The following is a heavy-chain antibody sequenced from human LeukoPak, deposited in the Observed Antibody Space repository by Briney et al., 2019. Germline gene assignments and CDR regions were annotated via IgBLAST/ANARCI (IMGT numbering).Heavy chain of an antibody. CDR2: ISGSGGST. CDR3: ATRSGYYYEFDY. D-gene: IGHD3-22*01. CDR1: GFTFSSYA. J-gene: IGHJ4*02. Sequence: PGGSLGLSCAASGFTFSSYAMSWVRQAPGKGLEWVSAISGSGGSTYFADSVKGRFTISRDNSRNTLSLQMHSLRAEDTAVYYCATRSGYYYEFDYWGQGTLVTVSS. V-gene: IGHV3-23*01.